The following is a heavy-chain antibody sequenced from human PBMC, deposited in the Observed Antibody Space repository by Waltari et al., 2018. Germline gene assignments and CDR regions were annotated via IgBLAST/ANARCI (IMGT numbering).Heavy chain of an antibody. CDR3: ARDNDYYFDY. J-gene: IGHJ4*02. CDR2: ISSSSRTI. V-gene: IGHV3-48*04. CDR1: GFTFSTYS. Sequence: EVQLVESGGGLVQPGGSLRLSCAASGFTFSTYSMNWVRQAPGKGLEWVSYISSSSRTIYYADSVKGRFTVSRDNAKNSLYLQMNSLRAEDTAVYYCARDNDYYFDYWGQGTLVTVSS. D-gene: IGHD2-21*02.